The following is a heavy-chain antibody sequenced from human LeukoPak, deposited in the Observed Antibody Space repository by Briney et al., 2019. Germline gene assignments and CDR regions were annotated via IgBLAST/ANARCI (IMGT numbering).Heavy chain of an antibody. J-gene: IGHJ5*02. CDR2: IYTSGST. V-gene: IGHV4-61*02. Sequence: SETLSLTCTVSGGSISSGSYYWSWIRQPAGKGLEWIGRIYTSGSTNYNPYLKSRVTISVDTSKNQSSLKLSSVTAADTAVYYCARGLGRNWFDPWGQGTLVTVSS. CDR3: ARGLGRNWFDP. D-gene: IGHD7-27*01. CDR1: GGSISSGSYY.